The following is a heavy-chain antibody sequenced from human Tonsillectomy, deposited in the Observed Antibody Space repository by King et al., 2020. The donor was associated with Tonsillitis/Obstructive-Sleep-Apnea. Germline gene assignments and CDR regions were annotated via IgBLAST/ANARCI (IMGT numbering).Heavy chain of an antibody. J-gene: IGHJ4*02. CDR3: ARDSSGWSRDY. V-gene: IGHV3-21*01. CDR1: GFAFSSYS. CDR2: INLENYI. D-gene: IGHD6-19*01. Sequence: VQLVESGGGLVKPGGSLRLPCAAPGFAFSSYSISWVRKPPGKGLEGVPPINLENYIYYAGSVKGRLTISRDNAKNSLYLQMDSLGAEDTAVYYCARDSSGWSRDYWGQGTLVTVSS.